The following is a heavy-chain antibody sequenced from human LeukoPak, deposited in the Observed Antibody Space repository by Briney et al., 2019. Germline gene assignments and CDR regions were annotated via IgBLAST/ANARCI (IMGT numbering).Heavy chain of an antibody. V-gene: IGHV3-9*01. J-gene: IGHJ4*02. CDR1: GFTFDDYA. CDR2: ISWNSGSI. Sequence: GGSLRLSCAASGFTFDDYAMHWVRQAPGKGLEWVSGISWNSGSIGYADSVKGRFTISRDNAKNSLYLQMNSLRAEGTAFYYCARGLQTGTDYWGQGTLVTVSS. D-gene: IGHD1-1*01. CDR3: ARGLQTGTDY.